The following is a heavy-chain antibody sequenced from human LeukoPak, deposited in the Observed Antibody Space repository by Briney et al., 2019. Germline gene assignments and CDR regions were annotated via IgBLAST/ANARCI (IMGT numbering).Heavy chain of an antibody. Sequence: ASVKVSCKXSGYTFTDYYIHWVRQAPGQGLEWMGWINPNSGGTNYAQKFLGRVTMTRDTSISTAYMELSRLRSDDTAVYYCARICIVTSCYAFDIWGQGTTVTVS. CDR1: GYTFTDYY. CDR2: INPNSGGT. V-gene: IGHV1-2*02. J-gene: IGHJ3*02. D-gene: IGHD2-2*01. CDR3: ARICIVTSCYAFDI.